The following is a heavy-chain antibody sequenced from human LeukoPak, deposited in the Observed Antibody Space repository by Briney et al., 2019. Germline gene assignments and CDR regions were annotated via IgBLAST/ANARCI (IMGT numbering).Heavy chain of an antibody. Sequence: ASVKVSCKASGYTFTSYAMHWVRQAPGQGLEWMGWINAGNGNTKYSQKFQGRVTITTDESTSTAYMELSSLRSEDTAVYYCARARSPSSGYLLRDHNWFDPWGQGTLVTVSS. V-gene: IGHV1-3*01. CDR3: ARARSPSSGYLLRDHNWFDP. CDR1: GYTFTSYA. CDR2: INAGNGNT. J-gene: IGHJ5*02. D-gene: IGHD3-22*01.